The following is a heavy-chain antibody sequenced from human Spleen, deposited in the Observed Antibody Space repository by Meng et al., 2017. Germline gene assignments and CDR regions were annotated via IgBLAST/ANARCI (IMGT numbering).Heavy chain of an antibody. CDR1: GFTFYGYG. CDR3: ARDGPHYDVDY. J-gene: IGHJ4*02. Sequence: QVKLGESGGGVVQPGRSLRLSCTTSGFTFYGYGMHWVRQAPGKGLEWVALITSDGSNKYYADSVKGRFTISRDNSKNTLYLQINSLRAEDTAVYFCARDGPHYDVDYWGQGTLVTVSS. CDR2: ITSDGSNK. D-gene: IGHD5-12*01. V-gene: IGHV3-33*01.